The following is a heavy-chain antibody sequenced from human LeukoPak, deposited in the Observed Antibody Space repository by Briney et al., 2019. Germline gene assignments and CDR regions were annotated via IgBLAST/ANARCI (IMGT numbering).Heavy chain of an antibody. D-gene: IGHD5-18*01. CDR1: GVTVSSNY. CDR3: ARQQDTTNPGY. J-gene: IGHJ4*02. CDR2: IYSGGNT. V-gene: IGHV3-66*04. Sequence: GGSLRLSCAASGVTVSSNYMNWVRQAPGKGLEWVSIIYSGGNTYYADSVKGGFTISRDTSKNTLFLQMNGLRVEDTAVYYCARQQDTTNPGYWGQGTLVTVSS.